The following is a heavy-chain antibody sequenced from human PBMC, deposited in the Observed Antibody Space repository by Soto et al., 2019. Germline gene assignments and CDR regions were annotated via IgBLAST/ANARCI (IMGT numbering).Heavy chain of an antibody. J-gene: IGHJ6*02. CDR3: ARDRGTMVRGVSYYYYYGMDV. Sequence: SVKVSCKASGGTFSSYAISWVRQAPGQGLEWMGGIIPIFGTANYAQKFQGRVTITADESASTAYMELSSLRSEDTAVYYCARDRGTMVRGVSYYYYYGMDVWGQGTTVTVSS. CDR2: IIPIFGTA. CDR1: GGTFSSYA. V-gene: IGHV1-69*13. D-gene: IGHD3-10*01.